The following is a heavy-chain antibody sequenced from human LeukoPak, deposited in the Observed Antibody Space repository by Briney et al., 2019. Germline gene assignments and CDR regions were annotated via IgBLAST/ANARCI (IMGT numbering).Heavy chain of an antibody. V-gene: IGHV3-21*01. CDR3: ARDGYGSTSLQYYLDY. CDR1: GFTFSSYN. D-gene: IGHD1-26*01. Sequence: GGSLRLSCVGSGFTFSSYNMNWVRQAPGKXXXXXXXXSSADNCIYYAASVRGRFTISRDNAQNSLYLQMNSLRAEDSAVYYCARDGYGSTSLQYYLDYWGQGALVTVSS. J-gene: IGHJ4*02. CDR2: XSSADNCI.